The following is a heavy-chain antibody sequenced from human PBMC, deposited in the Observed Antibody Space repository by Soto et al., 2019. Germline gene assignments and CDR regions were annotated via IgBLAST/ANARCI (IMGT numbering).Heavy chain of an antibody. CDR2: IRKKANSYTT. CDR1: GFTFSDHY. J-gene: IGHJ4*02. CDR3: ARISTTSYFDF. D-gene: IGHD4-17*01. V-gene: IGHV3-72*01. Sequence: PGGSLRLSCAASGFTFSDHYMDWVRQAPGKGLEWVGRIRKKANSYTTQYAASVKGRFTVSRDDSKNSLYLQMNSLNTEDTAVYFCARISTTSYFDFWGRGTLVTVSS.